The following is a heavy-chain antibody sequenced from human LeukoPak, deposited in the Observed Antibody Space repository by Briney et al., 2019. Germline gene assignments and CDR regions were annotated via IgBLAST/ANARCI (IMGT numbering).Heavy chain of an antibody. J-gene: IGHJ4*02. Sequence: EASVKVSCKASGYTFTGYYMHWVRQAPGQGLEWMGWISAYNGNTNYAQKLQDRVTMTTDTSTNTAYMELRSLRSDDTAVYYCARDALRITVAGTLDYWGQGTLVTVSS. CDR1: GYTFTGYY. V-gene: IGHV1-18*04. CDR2: ISAYNGNT. CDR3: ARDALRITVAGTLDY. D-gene: IGHD6-19*01.